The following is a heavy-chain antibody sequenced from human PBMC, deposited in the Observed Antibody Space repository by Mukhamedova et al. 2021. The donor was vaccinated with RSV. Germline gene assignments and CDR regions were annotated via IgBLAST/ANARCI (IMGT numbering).Heavy chain of an antibody. CDR1: GFTFSNYA. D-gene: IGHD4-17*01. Sequence: GFTFSNYAIHWVRQAPGKGLEWVAVISFDGSNKYFGDSEKGRFTISRDNSKNTLYLQMNSLRPEDTAVYYCARGSFGEYHGGYFD. V-gene: IGHV3-30*04. CDR3: ARGSFGEYHGGYFD. J-gene: IGHJ4*01. CDR2: ISFDGSNK.